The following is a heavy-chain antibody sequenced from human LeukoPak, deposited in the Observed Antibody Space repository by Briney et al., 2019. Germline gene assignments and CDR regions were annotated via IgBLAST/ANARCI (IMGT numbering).Heavy chain of an antibody. CDR1: GGSISSYY. J-gene: IGHJ4*02. Sequence: PSETLSLTCTVSGGSISSYYWSWIRQPPGKGLEWIGYIYYSGSTNYNPSLKSRVTISVDTSKNQFSLKLSSVTAADTAVYYCARDYSRDGYNMFDYWGQGTLVTVSS. V-gene: IGHV4-59*01. D-gene: IGHD5-24*01. CDR3: ARDYSRDGYNMFDY. CDR2: IYYSGST.